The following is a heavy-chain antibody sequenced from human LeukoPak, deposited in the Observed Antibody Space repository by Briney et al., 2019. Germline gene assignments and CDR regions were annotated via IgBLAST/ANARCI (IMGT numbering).Heavy chain of an antibody. Sequence: GGSLRLSCAVSGFTFSSYAMSWVRQAPGKGLEWVSAISGSGGSTYYADSVKGRFTISRDNSKNTLFLQMNSLRAEDTAVYYCAKRDAYNSSLYYFDYWGQGTLVSVSS. D-gene: IGHD5-24*01. J-gene: IGHJ4*02. CDR2: ISGSGGST. V-gene: IGHV3-23*01. CDR1: GFTFSSYA. CDR3: AKRDAYNSSLYYFDY.